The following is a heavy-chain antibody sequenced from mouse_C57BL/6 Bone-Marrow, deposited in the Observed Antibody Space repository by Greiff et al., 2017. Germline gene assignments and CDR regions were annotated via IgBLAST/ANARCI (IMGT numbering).Heavy chain of an antibody. J-gene: IGHJ3*01. V-gene: IGHV1-52*01. CDR2: IDPSDSET. CDR1: GYTFTSYW. D-gene: IGHD3-2*02. Sequence: VQLQQPGAELVRPGSSVKLSCKASGYTFTSYWMHWVKQRPIQGLEWIGNIDPSDSETHYNQKFKDKATLTVDKSSSTAHMQLSSLTSEDSAVDHGARSKDSAGPAPAYWGQGTLVTVSA. CDR3: ARSKDSAGPAPAY.